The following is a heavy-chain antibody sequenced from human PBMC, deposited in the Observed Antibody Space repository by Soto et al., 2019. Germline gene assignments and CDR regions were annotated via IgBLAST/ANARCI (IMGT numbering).Heavy chain of an antibody. CDR1: GGSISSGGFY. J-gene: IGHJ4*02. V-gene: IGHV4-31*03. CDR3: ARWRQTPLAHLDY. D-gene: IGHD6-25*01. CDR2: IYYRGST. Sequence: QVQLQESGPGLVKPSQTLSLTCTVYGGSISSGGFYWSWIRQHPGKDLEWIGYIYYRGSTYYNPSLKSRLIISVDTSENQFSLKLTSVTAADTAIYYCARWRQTPLAHLDYWGPGTLVTVSS.